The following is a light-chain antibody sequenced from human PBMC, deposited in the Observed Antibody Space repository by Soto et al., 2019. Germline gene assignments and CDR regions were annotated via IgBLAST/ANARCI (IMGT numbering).Light chain of an antibody. V-gene: IGLV1-40*01. CDR1: SSNIGAGYD. CDR3: ESYDRSPSGSV. J-gene: IGLJ1*01. Sequence: QSVLTQPPSVSGAPGQRVTISCTGSSSNIGAGYDVHWYQQLPGTAPKLLIYGNSNRPSGVPDRFSGSKSGTSASLAITGLQAEDEADYYGESYDRSPSGSVCGTGTKVTVL. CDR2: GNS.